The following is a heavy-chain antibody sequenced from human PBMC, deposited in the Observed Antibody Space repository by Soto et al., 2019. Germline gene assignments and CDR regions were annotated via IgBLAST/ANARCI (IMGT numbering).Heavy chain of an antibody. J-gene: IGHJ5*02. CDR3: EKVNEGAYQGGFDP. Sequence: EVQLLESGGGLVQPGGSLRLSCAASGFTFSSYAMSWVRQAPGKGLEWVSDISGSGGSTYYADSVKGRFTISRDNSKNTLYLQMNSLRAEDTAVYYCEKVNEGAYQGGFDPWGQGTLVTVSS. CDR2: ISGSGGST. V-gene: IGHV3-23*01. D-gene: IGHD1-26*01. CDR1: GFTFSSYA.